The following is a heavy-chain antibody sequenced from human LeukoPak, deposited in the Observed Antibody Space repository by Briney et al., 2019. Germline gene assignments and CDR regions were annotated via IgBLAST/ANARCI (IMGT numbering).Heavy chain of an antibody. CDR2: ISGSGGST. CDR3: AKTMHDYGDPGMDH. V-gene: IGHV3-23*01. D-gene: IGHD4-17*01. Sequence: GGSLRLSCAASGFTFSSYAMSWVRQAPGKGLEWVSAISGSGGSTYYADSVKGRFTISRDNSKNTLYLQMNSLRAEDTAVYYCAKTMHDYGDPGMDHWGQGTLVTVSS. CDR1: GFTFSSYA. J-gene: IGHJ4*02.